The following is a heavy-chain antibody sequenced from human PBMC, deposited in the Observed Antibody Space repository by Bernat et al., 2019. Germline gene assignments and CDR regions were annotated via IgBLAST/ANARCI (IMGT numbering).Heavy chain of an antibody. D-gene: IGHD2-15*01. CDR2: INHSGST. J-gene: IGHJ3*02. Sequence: QVQLQQWGAGLLKPSETLSLTCAVYGGSSSGYYWSWIRQPPGKGLEWIGEINHSGSTNYNPSLKSRVTISVDTSKNQFSLKLSSVTAADTAVYYCARGRAWRIVVVVAAFDAFDIWGQGTMVTVSS. V-gene: IGHV4-34*01. CDR1: GGSSSGYY. CDR3: ARGRAWRIVVVVAAFDAFDI.